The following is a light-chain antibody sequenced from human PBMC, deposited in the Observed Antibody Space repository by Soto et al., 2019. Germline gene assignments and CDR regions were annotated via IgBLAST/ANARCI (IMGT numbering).Light chain of an antibody. V-gene: IGKV3-20*01. Sequence: DIVLTQAPDNLSLSPGESATLSCRVSQYTNGRYVAWYQQRHGLPPRLLVYGASKRAPGIPDRFRGSGSGSEFTLSISGVEPEDFAVYLCQHFGSSPPVTFGQGTRLDIK. CDR1: QYTNGRY. J-gene: IGKJ5*01. CDR3: QHFGSSPPVT. CDR2: GAS.